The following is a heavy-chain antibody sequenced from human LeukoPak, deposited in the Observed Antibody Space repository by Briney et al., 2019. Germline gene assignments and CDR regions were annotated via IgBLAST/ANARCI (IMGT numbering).Heavy chain of an antibody. Sequence: SGGSLRLSCAASGFTFSSYAMSWVRQAPGKGLEWVSAISGSGGSTYYADSVKGRFTIPRDNSKNTLYLQMNSLRAEDTAVYYCAKDSCSGGSCYSGWGQGTLVTVSS. D-gene: IGHD2-15*01. J-gene: IGHJ4*02. V-gene: IGHV3-23*01. CDR3: AKDSCSGGSCYSG. CDR1: GFTFSSYA. CDR2: ISGSGGST.